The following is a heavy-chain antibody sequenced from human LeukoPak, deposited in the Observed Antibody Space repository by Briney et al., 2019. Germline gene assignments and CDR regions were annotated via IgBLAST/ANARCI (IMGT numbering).Heavy chain of an antibody. V-gene: IGHV4-39*07. D-gene: IGHD2-2*01. J-gene: IGHJ3*02. CDR1: GGSISSSSYY. CDR3: AGRVVPAAPTGMFAFDI. Sequence: SETLSLTSTVSGGSISSSSYYWGWIRQPPGKGLEWIGSIYYSGSTYYNPSLKSRVTISVDTSKNQFSLKLSSVTAADTAVYYCAGRVVPAAPTGMFAFDIWGQGTMVTVSS. CDR2: IYYSGST.